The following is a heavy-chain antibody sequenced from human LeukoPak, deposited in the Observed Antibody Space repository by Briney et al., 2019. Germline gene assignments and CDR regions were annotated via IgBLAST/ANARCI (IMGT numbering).Heavy chain of an antibody. D-gene: IGHD3-22*01. V-gene: IGHV1-3*01. CDR3: ARGRRLGYDSSGYYY. CDR1: GYTFTSYA. Sequence: ASVKVSCKASGYTFTSYAMHWVRQAPGQRLEWMGWINAGNGNTKYSQKFQGRVTITRDTSASTAYMELSSLRSEDTAVYYCARGRRLGYDSSGYYYWGQGTLVTVSS. J-gene: IGHJ4*02. CDR2: INAGNGNT.